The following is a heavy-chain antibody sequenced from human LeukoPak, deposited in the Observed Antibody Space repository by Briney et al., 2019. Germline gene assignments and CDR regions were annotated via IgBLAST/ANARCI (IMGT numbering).Heavy chain of an antibody. CDR3: ARVLVWGSYRFDL. V-gene: IGHV1-2*02. CDR1: GYTFTGYY. Sequence: ASVKVSCKASGYTFTGYYMHWVRQAPGQGLEWMGWINPNSGGTNYAQKFQGRVTMTRDTSISTAYMELSRLRSDDTAVYYCARVLVWGSYRFDLWGQGTLVTVSS. J-gene: IGHJ5*02. D-gene: IGHD2-8*02. CDR2: INPNSGGT.